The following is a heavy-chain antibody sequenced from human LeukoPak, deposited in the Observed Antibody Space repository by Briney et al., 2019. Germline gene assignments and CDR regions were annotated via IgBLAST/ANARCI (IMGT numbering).Heavy chain of an antibody. V-gene: IGHV4-59*08. CDR1: GGSISSYY. CDR3: VRGSSWFDP. CDR2: IYYSGST. Sequence: SETLSLTCTVSGGSISSYYWSWIRQPPGEGLEWIGYIYYSGSTNYNPPLKSRVTISVDTSKNQFSLKLSSVTAADTAVYYCVRGSSWFDPWGQGTLVTVSS. D-gene: IGHD3-10*01. J-gene: IGHJ5*02.